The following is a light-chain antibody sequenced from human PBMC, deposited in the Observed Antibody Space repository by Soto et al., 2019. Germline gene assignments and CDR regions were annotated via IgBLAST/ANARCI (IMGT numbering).Light chain of an antibody. Sequence: DIQVTQSPSSMSASVGDRVTITCRASQGIRNDLAWYQQKPGTAPKRLIYAASSLQSGVPSRFSGSGSGTEFTLTISSLQPEDFATYYCLQHNSYPYSFGQGTKLEI. V-gene: IGKV1-17*01. CDR3: LQHNSYPYS. CDR2: AAS. J-gene: IGKJ2*03. CDR1: QGIRND.